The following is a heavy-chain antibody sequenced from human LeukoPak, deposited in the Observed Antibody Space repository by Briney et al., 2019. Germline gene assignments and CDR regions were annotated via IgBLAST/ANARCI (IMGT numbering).Heavy chain of an antibody. D-gene: IGHD3-3*01. J-gene: IGHJ4*02. Sequence: SVKVSCKASGGTFTSYAISWVRQAPGQGLDWMGRIIPILGIANYAQKFQGRVTITADKSMSTAYMELSSLRSEDTAVYYCARGTKSGYYTGYFDYWGQGTLVTVSS. V-gene: IGHV1-69*04. CDR1: GGTFTSYA. CDR2: IIPILGIA. CDR3: ARGTKSGYYTGYFDY.